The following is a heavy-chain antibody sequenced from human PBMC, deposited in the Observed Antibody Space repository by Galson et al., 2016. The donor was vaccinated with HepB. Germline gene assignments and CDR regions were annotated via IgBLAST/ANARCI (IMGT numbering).Heavy chain of an antibody. CDR1: GFMFSAYV. J-gene: IGHJ6*02. V-gene: IGHV3-11*01. CDR3: VRGDYGFDI. CDR2: ISARSDVI. Sequence: SLRLSCAASGFMFSAYVMAWIRQTPEKGLQCVAYISARSDVIYHVDSVEGRFTISRDNAQSSLFLQMNSLSVEDSAIYYCVRGDYGFDIWGQGTTVTVSS. D-gene: IGHD3-3*01.